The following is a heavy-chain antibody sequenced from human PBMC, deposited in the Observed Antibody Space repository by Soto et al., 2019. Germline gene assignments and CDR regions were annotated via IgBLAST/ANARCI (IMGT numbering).Heavy chain of an antibody. J-gene: IGHJ4*02. CDR3: ASQILWFGELFDY. CDR1: GYTFTSYD. CDR2: MNPNSGNT. V-gene: IGHV1-8*01. D-gene: IGHD3-10*01. Sequence: ASVKVSCKASGYTFTSYDINWVRQATGQGLEWMGWMNPNSGNTGYAQKFQGRVTMTRNTSISKAYMELGSLRSEDTALYYCASQILWFGELFDYWGQGTLVTVSS.